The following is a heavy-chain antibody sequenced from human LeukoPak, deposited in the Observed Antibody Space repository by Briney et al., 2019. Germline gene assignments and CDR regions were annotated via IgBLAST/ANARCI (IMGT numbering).Heavy chain of an antibody. J-gene: IGHJ4*02. V-gene: IGHV4-39*01. D-gene: IGHD2-2*03. CDR2: IYYSGST. CDR1: GGSISSSSYY. CDR3: ARHGYCSSTSCYVYFSFDY. Sequence: PSETLSLTCTVSGGSISSSSYYWGWIRQPPGKGLEWIGSIYYSGSTYYNPSLKSRVTISVDTSKNQFSLKLSSVTAADTAVYYCARHGYCSSTSCYVYFSFDYWGQGTLATVSS.